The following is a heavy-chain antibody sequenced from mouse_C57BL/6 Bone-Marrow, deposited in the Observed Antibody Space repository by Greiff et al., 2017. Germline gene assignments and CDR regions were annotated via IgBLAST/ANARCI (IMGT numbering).Heavy chain of an antibody. CDR3: ARGYYGSSWFAY. J-gene: IGHJ3*01. Sequence: DVKLQESGPELVKPGASVKISCKASGYSFTGYYMNWVKQSPEKSLEWIGEINPSTGGTTYNQKFKAKATLTVDKSSSTAYMQLKSLTSEDSAVYYGARGYYGSSWFAYWGQGTLITVSA. CDR1: GYSFTGYY. V-gene: IGHV1-42*01. D-gene: IGHD1-1*01. CDR2: INPSTGGT.